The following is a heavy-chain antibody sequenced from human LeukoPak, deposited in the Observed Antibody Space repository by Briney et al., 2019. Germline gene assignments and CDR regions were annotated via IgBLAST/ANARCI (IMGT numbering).Heavy chain of an antibody. V-gene: IGHV4-4*02. Sequence: PSGTLSLTCAVSGGSISSSNWWSWVRQPPGKGLEWIGEIYHSGSTNYNPSLKSRVTISVDKSKNQFSLKLSSVTAADTAVYYCARVYLVRGTAMVRGYFDYWGQGTLVTVSS. CDR3: ARVYLVRGTAMVRGYFDY. CDR2: IYHSGST. J-gene: IGHJ4*02. D-gene: IGHD5-18*01. CDR1: GGSISSSNW.